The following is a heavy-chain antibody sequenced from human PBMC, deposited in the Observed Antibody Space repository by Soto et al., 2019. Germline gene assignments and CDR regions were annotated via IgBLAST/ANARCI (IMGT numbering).Heavy chain of an antibody. CDR3: ARHHVRGRTIAGAAEF. J-gene: IGHJ4*02. CDR2: INHSGNT. V-gene: IGHV4-34*01. Sequence: LRETLSLTCAVYGKSLSGYYWSWIRQPPGKALEWIGEINHSGNTNYNPSLKSRVTISVDTSKNQLFLNLSSVTAADTAMYYCARHHVRGRTIAGAAEFWGQGTLVTVYS. CDR1: GKSLSGYY. D-gene: IGHD1-26*01.